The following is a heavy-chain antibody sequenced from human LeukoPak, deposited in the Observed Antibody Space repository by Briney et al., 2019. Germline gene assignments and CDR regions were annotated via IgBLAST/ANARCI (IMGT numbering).Heavy chain of an antibody. CDR3: TRGFYYDSGAYYFDY. J-gene: IGHJ4*02. D-gene: IGHD3-22*01. Sequence: PGGSLRLSCAASGSTFSSYTMHWVRQAPGKGLEWVAVSSHDGSNNYYADSVKGRFTISRDNSKNTLYLQMNSLRAEDTAIYYCTRGFYYDSGAYYFDYWGQGTLVTVSS. CDR2: SSHDGSNN. V-gene: IGHV3-30*04. CDR1: GSTFSSYT.